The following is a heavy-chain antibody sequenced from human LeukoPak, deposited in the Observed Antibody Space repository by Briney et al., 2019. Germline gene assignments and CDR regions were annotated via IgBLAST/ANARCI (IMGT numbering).Heavy chain of an antibody. CDR2: IYTSGST. J-gene: IGHJ4*02. CDR1: GGSISSASYY. Sequence: SETLSLTCTVSGGSISSASYYWSWIRQPAGKGLEWIGRIYTSGSTNYNPSLKSRVTISVDTSKNQFSLKLSSVTAADTAVYYCARGEYIWGQGTLVTVSS. V-gene: IGHV4-61*02. CDR3: ARGEYI. D-gene: IGHD6-6*01.